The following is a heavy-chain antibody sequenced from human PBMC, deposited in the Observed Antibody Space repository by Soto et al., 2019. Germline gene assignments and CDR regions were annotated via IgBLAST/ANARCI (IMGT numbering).Heavy chain of an antibody. V-gene: IGHV3-23*01. CDR1: GFTFSSYA. J-gene: IGHJ4*02. Sequence: GGSLRLSCAASGFTFSSYAMSWVRQAPGKGLEWVSAISGSGGSTYYADSVKGRFTISRDNSKNTLYLQMNSLRAEDTAVYYCAKAPNYDILTGYTYFDYWGQGTLVTVSS. CDR2: ISGSGGST. D-gene: IGHD3-9*01. CDR3: AKAPNYDILTGYTYFDY.